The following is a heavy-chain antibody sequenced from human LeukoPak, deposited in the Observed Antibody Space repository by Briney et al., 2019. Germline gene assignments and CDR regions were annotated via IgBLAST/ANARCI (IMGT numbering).Heavy chain of an antibody. D-gene: IGHD2-2*01. CDR2: IWYDGSNK. J-gene: IGHJ6*02. Sequence: SGGSLRLSCAASGFTFSSYGMHWVRQAPGKGLEWVAVIWYDGSNKYYADSVKGRFTISRDNSKNTLYLQMNSLRAEDTAVYYCASGGYCSSTSCPGDVWGQGTTVTVSS. V-gene: IGHV3-33*01. CDR3: ASGGYCSSTSCPGDV. CDR1: GFTFSSYG.